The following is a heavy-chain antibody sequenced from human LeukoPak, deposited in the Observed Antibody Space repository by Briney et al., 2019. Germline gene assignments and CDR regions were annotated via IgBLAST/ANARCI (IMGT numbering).Heavy chain of an antibody. D-gene: IGHD2-15*01. Sequence: GESLKISCKGSGYSFSNDWIGWVREMPGKGLEWMGIIYPADSDTKYSPSFQGQVTISADKSISTAYLQWNSLGASDTAMYYCARRGCIGGSCYGYWGQGTLVTVSS. CDR2: IYPADSDT. J-gene: IGHJ4*02. V-gene: IGHV5-51*01. CDR3: ARRGCIGGSCYGY. CDR1: GYSFSNDW.